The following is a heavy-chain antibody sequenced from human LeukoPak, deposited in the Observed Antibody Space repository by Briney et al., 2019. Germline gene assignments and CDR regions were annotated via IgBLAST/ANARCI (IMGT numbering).Heavy chain of an antibody. CDR1: GFTPSKYA. CDR3: ARGKDHDFWNPFDH. Sequence: PGGSLRLSCAASGFTPSKYAMNWVRQAPGKGLEWVSGIDGSGGRPPSADSVKGRFTISRDISKNTLYLQMDSLRAEDTAAYYCARGKDHDFWNPFDHWGQGTLVTVSS. J-gene: IGHJ4*02. CDR2: IDGSGGRP. V-gene: IGHV3-23*01. D-gene: IGHD3-3*01.